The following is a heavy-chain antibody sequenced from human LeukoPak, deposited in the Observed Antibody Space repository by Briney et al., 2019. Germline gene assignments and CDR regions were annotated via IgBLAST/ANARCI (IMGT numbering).Heavy chain of an antibody. V-gene: IGHV4-34*01. CDR2: IDHIGRA. D-gene: IGHD3-3*01. CDR3: AMPGFCSATICSNYFES. J-gene: IGHJ5*01. CDR1: GTSFSRYY. Sequence: SETLSLTCAVYGTSFSRYYWSSIRQTPGRGLEWIGEIDHIGRASYHPSLKSRATISVDTSKNQFSLTLKSVTAADVGVYFCAMPGFCSATICSNYFESWGQGTLVTVSS.